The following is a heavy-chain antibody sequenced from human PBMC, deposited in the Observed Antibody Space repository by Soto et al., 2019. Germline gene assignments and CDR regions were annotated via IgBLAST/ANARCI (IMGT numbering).Heavy chain of an antibody. J-gene: IGHJ6*03. CDR2: IIRILGVA. D-gene: IGHD4-17*01. CDR3: ARVAEMGTVTEGYYYYMDV. CDR1: GDTFSNQT. Sequence: QVQLVQSGAEAKKPGSSVKVSCKASGDTFSNQTISWVRQAPGQGLEWMGRIIRILGVANYAQKFQGRVTITEDKSTTTAYMELCSLRSADTAVYYCARVAEMGTVTEGYYYYMDVWGKGTTVTVSS. V-gene: IGHV1-69*04.